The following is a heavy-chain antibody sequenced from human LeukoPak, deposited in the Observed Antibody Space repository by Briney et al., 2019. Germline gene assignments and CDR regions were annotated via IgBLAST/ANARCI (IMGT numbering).Heavy chain of an antibody. J-gene: IGHJ4*02. CDR3: ARGEHYGDFFDY. CDR2: IYSGGST. Sequence: GGSLRLSCAASGFTVSSNYMSWVRQAPGKGLEWVSVIYSGGSTYYADSVKGRFTISRDNSKSTLYLQMNSLRAEDTAVYFCARGEHYGDFFDYWGQGTLVTVSS. D-gene: IGHD4-17*01. CDR1: GFTVSSNY. V-gene: IGHV3-66*01.